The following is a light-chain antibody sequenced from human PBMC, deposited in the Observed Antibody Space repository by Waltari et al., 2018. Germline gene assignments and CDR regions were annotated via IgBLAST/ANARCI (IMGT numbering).Light chain of an antibody. V-gene: IGLV1-44*01. CDR1: SSNIGNNP. CDR2: SNN. Sequence: QSVLTQPPSASGTPGQRVTISCSGSSSNIGNNPVNWYQQFPGTAPKLLLYSNNPRASGVPDRFSGARSSTSASLAISGLQSEDEADYYCASWDDSLNGFWVFGGGTKLTVL. CDR3: ASWDDSLNGFWV. J-gene: IGLJ3*02.